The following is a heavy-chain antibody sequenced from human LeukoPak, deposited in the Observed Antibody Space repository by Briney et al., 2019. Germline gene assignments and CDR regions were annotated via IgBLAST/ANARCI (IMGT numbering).Heavy chain of an antibody. CDR3: ARGRQYYDFWSGYSQNYYYYYVDV. Sequence: ASVKVSCKASGYTFTSYDINWVRQATGQGLEWMGWMNPNSGNTGYAQKFQGRVTITRNTSISTAYMELSSLRSEDTAVYYCARGRQYYDFWSGYSQNYYYYYVDVWGKGTTVTVSS. CDR2: MNPNSGNT. J-gene: IGHJ6*03. D-gene: IGHD3-3*01. CDR1: GYTFTSYD. V-gene: IGHV1-8*03.